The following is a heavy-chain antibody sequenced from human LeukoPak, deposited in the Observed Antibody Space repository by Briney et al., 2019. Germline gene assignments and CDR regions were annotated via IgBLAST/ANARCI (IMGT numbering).Heavy chain of an antibody. D-gene: IGHD3-22*01. CDR3: AKPPYDSKEYYFDY. CDR2: ISGSGGST. CDR1: GFTFSSYA. V-gene: IGHV3-23*01. Sequence: GGSLRLSCVASGFTFSSYAMSWVRQAPGKGLEWVSAISGSGGSTYYADSVKGRFTISRDNSKNTLYLQMNSLRAEDTAVYYCAKPPYDSKEYYFDYWGQGTLVTVSS. J-gene: IGHJ4*02.